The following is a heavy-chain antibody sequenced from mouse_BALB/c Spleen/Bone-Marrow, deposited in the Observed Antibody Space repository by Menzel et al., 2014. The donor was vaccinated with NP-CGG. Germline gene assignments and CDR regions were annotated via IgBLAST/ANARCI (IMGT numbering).Heavy chain of an antibody. CDR3: ARGAYYYGSSYWYFDV. CDR2: ISYSGST. Sequence: EVKLVESGPGLVKPSQSLSLTCTVTGYSITSDYAWNWIRQFPGNKLEWMGYISYSGSTSYNPSLKSRISITRDTSKNQFFLQLNSMTTEDTATYYCARGAYYYGSSYWYFDVWGAGTTVTVSS. V-gene: IGHV3-2*02. J-gene: IGHJ1*01. CDR1: GYSITSDYA. D-gene: IGHD1-1*01.